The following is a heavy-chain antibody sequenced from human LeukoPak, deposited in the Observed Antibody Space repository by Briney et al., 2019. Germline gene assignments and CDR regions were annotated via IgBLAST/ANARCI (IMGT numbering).Heavy chain of an antibody. Sequence: PSETLSLTCTVSGGSISSYYWSWIRQPAGKGLEWIGRIYTSGSTNYNPSLKSRVTMLVDTSKNQFSLKLSSVTAADTAVYYCARGQRAHLYQLLSFNWFDPWGQGTLVTVSS. CDR1: GGSISSYY. CDR3: ARGQRAHLYQLLSFNWFDP. CDR2: IYTSGST. V-gene: IGHV4-4*07. D-gene: IGHD2-2*01. J-gene: IGHJ5*02.